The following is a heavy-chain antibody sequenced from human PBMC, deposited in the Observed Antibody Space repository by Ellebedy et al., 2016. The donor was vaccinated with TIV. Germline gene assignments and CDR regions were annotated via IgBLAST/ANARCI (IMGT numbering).Heavy chain of an antibody. D-gene: IGHD3-10*01. CDR1: GFTVSSNY. CDR2: IYSGGST. J-gene: IGHJ3*02. CDR3: ARESGRRWAMAFDI. V-gene: IGHV3-66*01. Sequence: GGSLRLSCAASGFTVSSNYMSWVRQAPGKGLEWVSVIYSGGSTYYADSVKGRFTISRDNSKNTLYLQMNSLRAEDTAVHYCARESGRRWAMAFDIWGQGTMVTVSS.